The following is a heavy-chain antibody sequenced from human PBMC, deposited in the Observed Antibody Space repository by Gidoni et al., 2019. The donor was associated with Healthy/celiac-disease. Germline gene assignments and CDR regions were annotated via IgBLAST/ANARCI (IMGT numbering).Heavy chain of an antibody. J-gene: IGHJ6*03. D-gene: IGHD2-2*03. CDR2: ISSRSSYI. CDR1: GFTFSSYS. V-gene: IGHV3-21*01. Sequence: EVQLVESGGGLVKPGGSLRLSCAASGFTFSSYSMNWVRQAPGKGLEWVSSISSRSSYIYYADSVKGRFTIARDNAKNSLYLQMNSLRAEDTAVYYCARVLFGYCSSTSCYIKEDYYYYYMDVWGKGTTVTVSS. CDR3: ARVLFGYCSSTSCYIKEDYYYYYMDV.